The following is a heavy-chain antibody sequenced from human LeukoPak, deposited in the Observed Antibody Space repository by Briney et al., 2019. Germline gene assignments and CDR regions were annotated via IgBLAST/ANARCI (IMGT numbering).Heavy chain of an antibody. Sequence: ASVRVSCKASGYTFTGYYMHWVRQAPGQGLEWMGWINPNSGGTNYAQKFQGRVTMTRDTSISTAYMELSRLRSDDTAVYYCARVLVRGGVGEQQLEYWGQGTLVTVSS. V-gene: IGHV1-2*02. CDR3: ARVLVRGGVGEQQLEY. CDR1: GYTFTGYY. CDR2: INPNSGGT. J-gene: IGHJ4*02. D-gene: IGHD6-13*01.